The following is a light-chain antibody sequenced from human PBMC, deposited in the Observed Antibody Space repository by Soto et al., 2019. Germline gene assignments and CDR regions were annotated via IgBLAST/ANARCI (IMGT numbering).Light chain of an antibody. CDR3: QQYHNFWT. CDR1: QTISNR. V-gene: IGKV1-5*01. J-gene: IGKJ1*01. CDR2: SAY. Sequence: DIQMTQSPSTLSACVGDRVTITYRASQTISNRLAWYQQKPGKAPNLLIHSAYSLEGGVPSRFSGSGSGTEFTLTISSLQPDDFATYYCQQYHNFWTFGQGTKVDIK.